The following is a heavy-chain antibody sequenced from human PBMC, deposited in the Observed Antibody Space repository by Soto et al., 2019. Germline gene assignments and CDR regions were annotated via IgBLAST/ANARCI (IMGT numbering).Heavy chain of an antibody. D-gene: IGHD2-15*01. J-gene: IGHJ4*02. CDR3: ARGGIVVVAATPWGFDY. V-gene: IGHV1-69*01. Sequence: QVQLVQSGAEVKKPGSSVKVSCKASGGTFSSYAISWVRQAPGQGLEWMGGIIPIFGTANYAQKFQGRVTITADESTSTAYLELSSLRSEDTAVYYCARGGIVVVAATPWGFDYWGPGTLFTFSS. CDR1: GGTFSSYA. CDR2: IIPIFGTA.